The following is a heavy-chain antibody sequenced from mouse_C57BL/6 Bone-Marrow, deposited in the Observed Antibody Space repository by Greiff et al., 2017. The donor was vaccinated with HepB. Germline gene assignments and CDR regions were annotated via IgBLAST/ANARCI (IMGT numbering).Heavy chain of an antibody. CDR1: GYSITSGYY. V-gene: IGHV3-6*01. CDR2: ISYDGSN. Sequence: EVQLQESGPGLVKPSQSLSLTCSVTGYSITSGYYWNWIRQFPGNKLEWMGYISYDGSNNYNPSLKNRISITRDTSKNQFFLKLNSVTTEDTATYYCARDGITTVVAPYYFDYWGQGTTLTVSS. D-gene: IGHD1-1*01. J-gene: IGHJ2*01. CDR3: ARDGITTVVAPYYFDY.